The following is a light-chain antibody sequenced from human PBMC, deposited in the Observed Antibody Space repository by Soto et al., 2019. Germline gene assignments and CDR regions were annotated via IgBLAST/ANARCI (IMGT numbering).Light chain of an antibody. CDR3: QQYNDSPRT. J-gene: IGKJ1*01. CDR2: GAS. CDR1: QSGNSY. Sequence: EVVLTQSPGTLPLSPGERATLSCRASQSGNSYLARYQQKPCQAPRLLIYGASTRITGIPDRFRGVGSGTDFTLTIGRLDPDDFALYYCQQYNDSPRTFGQGNKVEI. V-gene: IGKV3-20*01.